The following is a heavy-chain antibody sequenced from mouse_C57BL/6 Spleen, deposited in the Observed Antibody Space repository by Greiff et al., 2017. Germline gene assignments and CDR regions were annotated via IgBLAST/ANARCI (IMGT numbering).Heavy chain of an antibody. V-gene: IGHV2-5*01. CDR2: IWRGGST. J-gene: IGHJ2*01. CDR1: GFSLTSYG. D-gene: IGHD2-5*01. Sequence: QVQLKESGPGLVQPSPSLSITCTASGFSLTSYGVHWVRQSPGKGLEWLGGIWRGGSTDYNAAFMSRLSITKDNSKSQVSFKMNSLQADDAAIYYCAKLGSNYEFDYWGQGTTLTVSS. CDR3: AKLGSNYEFDY.